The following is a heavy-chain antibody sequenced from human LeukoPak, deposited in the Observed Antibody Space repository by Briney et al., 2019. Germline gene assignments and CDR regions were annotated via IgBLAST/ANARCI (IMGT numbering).Heavy chain of an antibody. CDR2: IYYSGST. V-gene: IGHV4-30-4*08. Sequence: PSETLSLTCTVSGGSISSGDYYWSWIRQPPGKGLEWIGYIYYSGSTYYNPSLKSRVTISVDTSKNQFSLKLSSVTAADTAVYYCARLSGWPLYFDYWGQGTLVTVSS. CDR3: ARLSGWPLYFDY. CDR1: GGSISSGDYY. J-gene: IGHJ4*02. D-gene: IGHD6-19*01.